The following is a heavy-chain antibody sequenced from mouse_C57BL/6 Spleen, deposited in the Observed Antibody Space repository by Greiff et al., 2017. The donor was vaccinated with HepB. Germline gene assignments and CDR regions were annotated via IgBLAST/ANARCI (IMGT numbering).Heavy chain of an antibody. V-gene: IGHV1-69*01. CDR1: GYTFTSYW. Sequence: QVQLQQPGTELVKPGASVKLSCKASGYTFTSYWMHWVKQRPGQGLEWIGEIDPSDSYTNYNQKFKGKSTLTVDKSSSTAYMQLSSLTSEDSAVYYCARGGIYYDYTGFAYWGQGTLVTVSA. J-gene: IGHJ3*01. D-gene: IGHD2-4*01. CDR2: IDPSDSYT. CDR3: ARGGIYYDYTGFAY.